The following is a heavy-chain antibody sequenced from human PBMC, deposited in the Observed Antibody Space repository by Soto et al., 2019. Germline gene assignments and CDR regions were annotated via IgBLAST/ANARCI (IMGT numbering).Heavy chain of an antibody. Sequence: GGSLRLSCAASGFTFSDYYMSWIRQAPGKGLEWVSYISSSGSTIYYADSVKGRFTISVDTSKNQFSLKLRSVTAADTAVYYCARSDSSISWSGYYSWFDPWGLGTLVTVSS. V-gene: IGHV3-11*01. D-gene: IGHD3-3*01. CDR2: ISSSGSTI. CDR3: ARSDSSISWSGYYSWFDP. J-gene: IGHJ5*02. CDR1: GFTFSDYY.